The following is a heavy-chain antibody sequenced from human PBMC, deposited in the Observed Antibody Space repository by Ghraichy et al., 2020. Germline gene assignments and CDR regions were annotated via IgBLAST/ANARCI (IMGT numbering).Heavy chain of an antibody. J-gene: IGHJ4*02. V-gene: IGHV1-2*02. Sequence: ASVKVSCKASGYTFTGYYMHWVRQAPGQGLEWMGWINPNSGGTNYAQKFQGRVTMTRDTSISTAYMELSRLRSDDTAVYYCARDSGYYYDSSGCPDYWGQGTLVTVSS. CDR2: INPNSGGT. CDR3: ARDSGYYYDSSGCPDY. CDR1: GYTFTGYY. D-gene: IGHD3-22*01.